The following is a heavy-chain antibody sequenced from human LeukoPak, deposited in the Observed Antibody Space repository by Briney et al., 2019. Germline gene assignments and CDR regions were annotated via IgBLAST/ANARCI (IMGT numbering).Heavy chain of an antibody. Sequence: QPGGSLRLSCVASGFTFDTYWMHWVRQAPGKGLVWVSRIHRDGNNINYADFVQGRFTLSRDNAKNTLYLQMHSLRVEDTAMYYCARGLRDRYGMDVWGQGTTVTVSS. CDR3: ARGLRDRYGMDV. CDR1: GFTFDTYW. CDR2: IHRDGNNI. V-gene: IGHV3-74*01. J-gene: IGHJ6*02.